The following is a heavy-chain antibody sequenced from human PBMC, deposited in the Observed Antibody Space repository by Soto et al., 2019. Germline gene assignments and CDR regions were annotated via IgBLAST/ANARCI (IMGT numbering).Heavy chain of an antibody. CDR2: IKSKTDGGTT. V-gene: IGHV3-15*01. Sequence: EVQLVESGGGLVKPGGSLRLSCAASGFTFSNAWMSWVRQAPGKGLEWVGRIKSKTDGGTTDYAAPVKGRFTISRDDSKNTLYLQMNSLKTEDTAVYYCTTRYCSGGSCPYYYYYYGMDVWGQGTTVTVSS. J-gene: IGHJ6*02. D-gene: IGHD2-15*01. CDR3: TTRYCSGGSCPYYYYYYGMDV. CDR1: GFTFSNAW.